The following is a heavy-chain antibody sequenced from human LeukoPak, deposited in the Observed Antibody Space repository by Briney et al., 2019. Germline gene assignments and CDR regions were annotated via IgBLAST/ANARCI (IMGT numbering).Heavy chain of an antibody. D-gene: IGHD6-13*01. V-gene: IGHV3-74*01. J-gene: IGHJ4*02. CDR2: INSDGSGT. CDR1: GFSFRSYW. CDR3: ARDLEAANTYYFDY. Sequence: PGGSLRLSCAASGFSFRSYWMHWVRQPPGKGLLWVSRINSDGSGTTYADSVKGRFTISRDNSKNTVYLQVNSLRDEDTAVYYCARDLEAANTYYFDYWGQGTMVTVSS.